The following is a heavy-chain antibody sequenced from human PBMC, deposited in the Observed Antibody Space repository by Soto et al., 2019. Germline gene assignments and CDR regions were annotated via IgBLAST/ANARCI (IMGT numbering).Heavy chain of an antibody. CDR2: IYPGDSDT. CDR3: ARHPPTYCSGGSCHRGGAFDI. D-gene: IGHD2-15*01. CDR1: GYSFTSYW. Sequence: GESLKISCKGSGYSFTSYWIGWVRQMPGKGLEWMGIIYPGDSDTRYSPSFQGQVTISADKSISTAYLQWSSLKASDTAMYYCARHPPTYCSGGSCHRGGAFDIWGQGTMVTVSS. V-gene: IGHV5-51*01. J-gene: IGHJ3*02.